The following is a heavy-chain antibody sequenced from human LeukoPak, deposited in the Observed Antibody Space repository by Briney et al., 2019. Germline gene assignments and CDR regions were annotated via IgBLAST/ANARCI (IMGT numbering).Heavy chain of an antibody. Sequence: GGSLRLSCAASGFTFDDYAMHWVRQAPGKGLEWVSGISWNSGSIGYADSVKGRFTISRDNAKNSLYLQMNSLRAEDTAVYYCASYYYYDSSGYYYWWGQGTLVTVSS. CDR3: ASYYYYDSSGYYYW. J-gene: IGHJ4*02. CDR2: ISWNSGSI. D-gene: IGHD3-22*01. CDR1: GFTFDDYA. V-gene: IGHV3-9*01.